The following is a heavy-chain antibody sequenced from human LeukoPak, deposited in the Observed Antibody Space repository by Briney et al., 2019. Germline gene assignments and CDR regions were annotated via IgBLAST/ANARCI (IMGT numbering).Heavy chain of an antibody. V-gene: IGHV1-2*02. J-gene: IGHJ3*01. CDR1: GYTFTGYY. D-gene: IGHD6-19*01. CDR3: VKVMGSGQWLVEREDFDF. Sequence: GASVKVSCKASGYTFTGYYIHWARQAPGQGLEWMGWINPNSGGTNYAQKFQGRVTMTRDTSISTAYMELSRLRSDDTAVYYCVKVMGSGQWLVEREDFDFWGQGTMVTVSS. CDR2: INPNSGGT.